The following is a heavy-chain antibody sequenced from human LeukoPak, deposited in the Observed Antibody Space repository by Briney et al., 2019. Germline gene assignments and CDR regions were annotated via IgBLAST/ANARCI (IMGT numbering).Heavy chain of an antibody. Sequence: PGGSLRLSCAASGFTFRSYGIHWVRQAPGKGLEWVAFIRYDGSNKYYADSVKGRFTISRDNSKNTLYLQMNSLRAEDTAVYYCATDQAVYGANPSCFDYWGQGTLVTVSS. CDR3: ATDQAVYGANPSCFDY. V-gene: IGHV3-30*02. J-gene: IGHJ4*02. CDR1: GFTFRSYG. CDR2: IRYDGSNK. D-gene: IGHD4-23*01.